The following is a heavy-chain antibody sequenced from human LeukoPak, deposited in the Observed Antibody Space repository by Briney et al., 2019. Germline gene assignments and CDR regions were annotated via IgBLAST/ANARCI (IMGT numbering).Heavy chain of an antibody. CDR1: GYTFSTYY. Sequence: ASVKVSCKPSGYTFSTYYMHWVRQAPGQGLEWMGIVYPRSGSASYAQKFQGRLTMARDTSTSTVYMELSSLRSEDTAMYYCAGDSGSYSQYYFDYWGQGTLVTVSS. CDR3: AGDSGSYSQYYFDY. J-gene: IGHJ4*02. D-gene: IGHD1-26*01. CDR2: VYPRSGSA. V-gene: IGHV1-46*01.